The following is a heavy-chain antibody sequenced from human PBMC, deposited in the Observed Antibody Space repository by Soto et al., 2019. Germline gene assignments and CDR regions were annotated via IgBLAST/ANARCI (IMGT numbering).Heavy chain of an antibody. Sequence: GGSLRLSCAASGFTFSSYWMSWVRQAPGKGLEWVANIKQDGSEKYYVDSVKGRFTISRDNAKNSLYLQMNSLRAEDTAVYYCRVSAAMASYYYGMDVWGQGTTVTVSS. D-gene: IGHD5-18*01. V-gene: IGHV3-7*05. CDR3: RVSAAMASYYYGMDV. CDR1: GFTFSSYW. CDR2: IKQDGSEK. J-gene: IGHJ6*02.